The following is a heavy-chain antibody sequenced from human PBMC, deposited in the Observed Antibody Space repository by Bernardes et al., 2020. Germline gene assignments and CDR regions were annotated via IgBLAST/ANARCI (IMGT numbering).Heavy chain of an antibody. CDR3: ATIYDFWSGYYY. D-gene: IGHD3-3*01. V-gene: IGHV1-24*01. J-gene: IGHJ4*02. Sequence: ASMKVSCKVSGYTLTELSMHWVRQAPGKGLEWMGGFDPEDGETIYAQKFQGRVTMTEDTSTDTAYMELSSLRSEDTAVYYCATIYDFWSGYYYWGQGTLVNVSS. CDR2: FDPEDGET. CDR1: GYTLTELS.